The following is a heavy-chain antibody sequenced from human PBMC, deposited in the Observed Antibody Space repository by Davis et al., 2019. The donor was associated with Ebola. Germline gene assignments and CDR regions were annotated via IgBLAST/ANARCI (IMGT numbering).Heavy chain of an antibody. CDR2: INHSGIT. Sequence: MPSETLSLTCAVYGGSFSGYYWSWIRQPPGKGLEWIGEINHSGITNYNPSLKSRVTISVDTSKNQFSLKLTSVTAADTAVYYCAKAMVTFDYYYGMDVWGKGTTVTVSS. CDR3: AKAMVTFDYYYGMDV. J-gene: IGHJ6*04. D-gene: IGHD3-16*01. V-gene: IGHV4-34*01. CDR1: GGSFSGYY.